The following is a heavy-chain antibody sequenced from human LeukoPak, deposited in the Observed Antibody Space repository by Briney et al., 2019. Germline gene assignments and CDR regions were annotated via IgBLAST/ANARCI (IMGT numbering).Heavy chain of an antibody. CDR1: GFTFSSYG. D-gene: IGHD2-21*01. J-gene: IGHJ4*02. Sequence: GGSLRLSCAASGFTFSSYGMSWVRRAPGKGLEWVSAISGSGGSTYYADSVKGRFTISRDNSKNTLYLQMNSLRAEDTAVYYCAKSPEFHDDYFDYWGQGTLVTVSS. CDR2: ISGSGGST. V-gene: IGHV3-23*01. CDR3: AKSPEFHDDYFDY.